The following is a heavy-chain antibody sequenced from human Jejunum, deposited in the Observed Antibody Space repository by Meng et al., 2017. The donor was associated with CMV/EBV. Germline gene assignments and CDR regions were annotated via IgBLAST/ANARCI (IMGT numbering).Heavy chain of an antibody. CDR2: IYYSGTT. D-gene: IGHD2-2*01. CDR1: GDAITNYS. CDR3: ARGRTSHFDY. V-gene: IGHV4-59*01. Sequence: CTSSGDAITNYSWSWIRQPPGKGLEWIGYIYYSGTTNYSPSLKSRVTMSVDTSKSQFSLRLNSLTTADTAVYYCARGRTSHFDYWGEGTLVTVSS. J-gene: IGHJ4*02.